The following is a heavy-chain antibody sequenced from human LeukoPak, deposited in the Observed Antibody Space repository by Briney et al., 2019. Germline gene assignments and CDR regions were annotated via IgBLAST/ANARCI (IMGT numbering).Heavy chain of an antibody. Sequence: GASVKVSCKASGGTFSSYAISWVRQAPGQGLEWMGGIIPIFGTANYAQKFQGRVTTTADKSTSTAYMELSSLRSEDTAVYYCARDFGDYLHFDYWGQGTLVTVSS. CDR3: ARDFGDYLHFDY. CDR1: GGTFSSYA. CDR2: IIPIFGTA. J-gene: IGHJ4*02. V-gene: IGHV1-69*06. D-gene: IGHD4-17*01.